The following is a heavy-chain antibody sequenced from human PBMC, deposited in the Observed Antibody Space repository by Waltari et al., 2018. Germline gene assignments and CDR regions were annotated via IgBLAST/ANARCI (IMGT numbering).Heavy chain of an antibody. D-gene: IGHD3-9*01. Sequence: QLQESGPGLMKTSETLSLTCTVSGDSIRSSPYYWGWIRQPPGKGLEWIWSIYYSGNTYYNPALKSRATVAVDTSKNQFSLNLISVTAADTAVYFCARDFTVRYFDWLSQGDLYYFDNWGQGTLVTVSP. V-gene: IGHV4-39*07. CDR3: ARDFTVRYFDWLSQGDLYYFDN. CDR1: GDSIRSSPYY. J-gene: IGHJ4*02. CDR2: IYYSGNT.